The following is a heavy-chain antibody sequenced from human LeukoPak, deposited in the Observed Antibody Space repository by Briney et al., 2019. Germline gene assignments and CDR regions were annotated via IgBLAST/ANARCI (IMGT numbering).Heavy chain of an antibody. CDR1: GYTFTGYY. CDR3: ARTSGSTLSYFDY. V-gene: IGHV1-18*04. Sequence: ASVKVSCKASGYTFTGYYMHWVRQAPGQGLEWMGWISAYNGDTNYAQKLPGKVTLTNDKYTSTTYSELRGLRSRDTVVYYCARTSGSTLSYFDYWGQGTLVTVSP. CDR2: ISAYNGDT. J-gene: IGHJ4*02. D-gene: IGHD1-7*01.